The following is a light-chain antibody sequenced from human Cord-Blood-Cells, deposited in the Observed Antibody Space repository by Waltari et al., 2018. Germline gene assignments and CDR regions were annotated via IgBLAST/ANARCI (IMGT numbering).Light chain of an antibody. J-gene: IGLJ1*01. V-gene: IGLV3-25*03. CDR2: KDS. CDR1: AMPTQD. Sequence: SYELTQPPSVSVSPVQTSRVTCYRHAMPTQDHSWYQQKQGQAPVLVIYKDSQSTSGMPERFSGSSSGTTVTLTSSGVQAEDEADYCCQSADSSGTYVFGTGTKVTVL. CDR3: QSADSSGTYV.